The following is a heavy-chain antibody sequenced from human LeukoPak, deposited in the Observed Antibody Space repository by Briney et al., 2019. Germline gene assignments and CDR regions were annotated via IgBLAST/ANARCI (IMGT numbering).Heavy chain of an antibody. CDR3: ARGGTQYGPIYTLLD. CDR1: GYTFTSYD. D-gene: IGHD1-14*01. CDR2: MNPNSGNT. V-gene: IGHV1-8*01. J-gene: IGHJ4*02. Sequence: ASVKVSCKASGYTFTSYDINWVRQATGQGLEWMGWMNPNSGNTGYAQKFQGRVTMTRNTSISTAYMELSSLRSEDTAVYYCARGGTQYGPIYTLLDWGQGTLVTVSS.